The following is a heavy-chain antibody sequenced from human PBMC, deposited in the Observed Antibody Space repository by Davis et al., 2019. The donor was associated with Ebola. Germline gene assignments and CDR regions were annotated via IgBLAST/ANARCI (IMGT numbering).Heavy chain of an antibody. Sequence: GGSLRLSCTASGFTFGDYAMNCVRQAPGKGLEWVGFIRSKAYGGTAQYAASVKGRFTISRDDSNSIAYLQMNSLNTEDTAVYYCTRDLKQPPPSYYYGMDVWGQGTTVTVSS. CDR2: IRSKAYGGTA. CDR1: GFTFGDYA. V-gene: IGHV3-49*04. D-gene: IGHD6-13*01. J-gene: IGHJ6*02. CDR3: TRDLKQPPPSYYYGMDV.